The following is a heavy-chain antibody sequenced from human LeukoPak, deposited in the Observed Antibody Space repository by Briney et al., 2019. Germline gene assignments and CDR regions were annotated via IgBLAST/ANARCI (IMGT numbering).Heavy chain of an antibody. V-gene: IGHV3-11*01. J-gene: IGHJ4*02. CDR3: ASDIVATSGDF. Sequence: GGSLRLSCVASGFTFSKYAMSWIRQAPGKGLEWVSYITSAGRAIYYADSVQGRFTISRDNARNSLYLQMNGLRAEDTAVYYCASDIVATSGDFWGQGTLVTVSS. CDR1: GFTFSKYA. CDR2: ITSAGRAI. D-gene: IGHD5-12*01.